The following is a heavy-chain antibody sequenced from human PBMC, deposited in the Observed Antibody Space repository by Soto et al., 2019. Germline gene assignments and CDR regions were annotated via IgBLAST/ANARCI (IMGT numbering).Heavy chain of an antibody. Sequence: GGSLRLSCAASGFTFSSYSMNWVRQAPGKGLEWVSYISTSGRTIYYADSVKGRFTIPRDNVKNSLYLQMNSLRAADTAVDYCAREQFTMVRGVIEYWGQGTLVSVTA. CDR1: GFTFSSYS. V-gene: IGHV3-48*01. CDR3: AREQFTMVRGVIEY. D-gene: IGHD3-10*01. CDR2: ISTSGRTI. J-gene: IGHJ4*02.